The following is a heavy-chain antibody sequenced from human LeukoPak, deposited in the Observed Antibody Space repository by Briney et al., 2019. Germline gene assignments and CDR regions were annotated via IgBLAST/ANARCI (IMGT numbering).Heavy chain of an antibody. J-gene: IGHJ4*02. V-gene: IGHV4-39*07. Sequence: SETLSLTCIVSGGSISSSNYYWGWIRQPPGKGLEWIGTIPYIGSTYYSPSLKSRVTISVDTSKNQFSLKLSSVTAADTAVYYCARWEGGSYYDFDYWGQGTLVTVSS. CDR3: ARWEGGSYYDFDY. CDR2: IPYIGST. D-gene: IGHD1-26*01. CDR1: GGSISSSNYY.